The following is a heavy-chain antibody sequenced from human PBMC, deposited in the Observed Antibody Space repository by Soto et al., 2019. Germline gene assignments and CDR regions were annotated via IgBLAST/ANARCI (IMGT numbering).Heavy chain of an antibody. CDR2: IYHSGST. Sequence: SETLSLTCAVSGYSISSGYYWGWIRQPPGKGLGWIGSIYHSGSTYYNPSLKSRVTISVDTSKNQFSLKLSSVTAADTAVYYCARGALRGNWFDPWGQGTLVTVSS. CDR3: ARGALRGNWFDP. J-gene: IGHJ5*02. V-gene: IGHV4-38-2*01. CDR1: GYSISSGYY.